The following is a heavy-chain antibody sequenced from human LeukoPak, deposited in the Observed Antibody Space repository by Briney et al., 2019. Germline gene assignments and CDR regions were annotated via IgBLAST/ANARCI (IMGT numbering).Heavy chain of an antibody. V-gene: IGHV1-2*02. CDR3: ARTSHSSGWYCSGPTQPCFDY. Sequence: ASVKVSCKASGYTFTGYYMHWVRQAPGQGLEWMGWINPNSGGTNYAQKFQGRVTMTRDTSISTAYMELSRLRSDDTAVYYCARTSHSSGWYCSGPTQPCFDYWGQGTLVTVSS. D-gene: IGHD6-19*01. CDR1: GYTFTGYY. CDR2: INPNSGGT. J-gene: IGHJ4*02.